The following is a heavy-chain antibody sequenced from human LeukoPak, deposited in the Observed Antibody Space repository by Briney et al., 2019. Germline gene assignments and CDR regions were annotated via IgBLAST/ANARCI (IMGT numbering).Heavy chain of an antibody. CDR2: IYDSGNT. Sequence: SETLSLTCTVSGGSISSYYWSWIRQPPGKGLEWIGSIYDSGNTYYNPSLKSRVTMSVDTSKNQFSLNLRSVTAADTAVYYCVRADYSSSWSHEYFYMDVWGKGTTVTVSS. CDR3: VRADYSSSWSHEYFYMDV. D-gene: IGHD6-13*01. V-gene: IGHV4-59*04. CDR1: GGSISSYY. J-gene: IGHJ6*03.